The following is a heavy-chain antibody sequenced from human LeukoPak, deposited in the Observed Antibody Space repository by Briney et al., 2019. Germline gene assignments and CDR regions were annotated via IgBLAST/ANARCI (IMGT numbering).Heavy chain of an antibody. CDR1: GDSVSSGGYY. V-gene: IGHV4-39*07. D-gene: IGHD3-22*01. Sequence: SETLSLTCTVSGDSVSSGGYYWGWTRQPPGKGLEWIGNIHSDGNTHYNPSLKSRVTISVDTSKNQFSLKLSSVTAADTAVYYCASGPTYYYDSSGYSWGQGTLVTVSS. CDR2: IHSDGNT. J-gene: IGHJ4*02. CDR3: ASGPTYYYDSSGYS.